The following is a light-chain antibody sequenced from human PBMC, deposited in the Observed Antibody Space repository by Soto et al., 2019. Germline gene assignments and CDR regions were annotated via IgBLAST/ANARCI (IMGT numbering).Light chain of an antibody. CDR3: QQYCSSLT. V-gene: IGKV3-20*01. CDR2: GAS. J-gene: IGKJ5*01. Sequence: EIVLTQSPGTLSLSPGERATLSCRASQSVRSSYLAWYQQKPGQAPRLLIYGASSRATGIPDRFSGSGSGTDFTLTISRLEPEDLAVYYCQQYCSSLTFGQGTRLEIK. CDR1: QSVRSSY.